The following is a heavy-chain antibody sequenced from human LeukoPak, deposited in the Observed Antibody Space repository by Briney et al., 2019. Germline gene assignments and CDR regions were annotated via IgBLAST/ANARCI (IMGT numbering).Heavy chain of an antibody. CDR1: GFTFNIYS. CDR2: ITSSGNYI. V-gene: IGHV3-21*01. Sequence: GGSLRLSCAASGFTFNIYSMNWVRQAPGKGLEWVSSITSSGNYIYYADSVKGRFTISRDNSKNTLYLQMNSLRAEDTAVYYCANSQYDWGQGTLVTVSS. CDR3: ANSQYD. J-gene: IGHJ4*02. D-gene: IGHD1-26*01.